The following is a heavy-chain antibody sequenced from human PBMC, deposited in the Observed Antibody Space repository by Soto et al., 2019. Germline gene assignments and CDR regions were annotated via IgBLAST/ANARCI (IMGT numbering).Heavy chain of an antibody. D-gene: IGHD3-3*01. CDR2: IYHSGST. J-gene: IGHJ4*02. CDR3: ARGHPHYDFWSGYYSRATYYFDY. CDR1: GGSISSSNW. V-gene: IGHV4-4*02. Sequence: NPSETLSLTCAVSGGSISSSNWWSWVRQPPGKGLEWIGEIYHSGSTNYNPSLKSRVTISVDKSKNQFSLKLSSVTAADTAVYYCARGHPHYDFWSGYYSRATYYFDYWGQGTLVTVSS.